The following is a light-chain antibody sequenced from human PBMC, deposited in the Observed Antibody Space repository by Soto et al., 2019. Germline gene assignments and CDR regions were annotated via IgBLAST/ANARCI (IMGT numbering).Light chain of an antibody. V-gene: IGKV3-20*01. J-gene: IGKJ3*01. CDR2: GAS. CDR3: QQYGTSPFT. CDR1: QSVAYTY. Sequence: EIVLTQSPATLSLSPGERATLSCRASQSVAYTYLAWFQQKPGQAPRLLIYGASNRATVIPDRFSGSGSGTDFTLTISRLEPEDFAVYYCQQYGTSPFTFDPGTKVYI.